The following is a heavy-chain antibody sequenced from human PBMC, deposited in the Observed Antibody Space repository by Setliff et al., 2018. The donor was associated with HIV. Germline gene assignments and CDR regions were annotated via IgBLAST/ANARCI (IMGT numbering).Heavy chain of an antibody. CDR3: ARDQKGYSYDYFDS. D-gene: IGHD5-18*01. J-gene: IGHJ6*04. Sequence: KASETLSLTCTSSGDSISGYYWSWIRQPAGKGLEWIGRMHTSGNTNYNPSLKSRVTMSVDTSKNQFSLRLSSVTAADTAVYYCARDQKGYSYDYFDSWGIGTTVTVSS. CDR2: MHTSGNT. V-gene: IGHV4-4*07. CDR1: GDSISGYY.